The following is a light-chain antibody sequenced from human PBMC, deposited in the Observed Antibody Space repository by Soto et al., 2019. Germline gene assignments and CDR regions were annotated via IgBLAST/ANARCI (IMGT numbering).Light chain of an antibody. J-gene: IGKJ3*01. CDR2: SAS. Sequence: DIQMTQSPSSLSASVGDRVTITCRASQTINTFLNWYQQKPGQAPRLLIYSASRLQSGVPSRFSGSGSGRDFTLTILSLQPEDFATYCCQQSYSQDTVGPGTKVDIK. CDR1: QTINTF. V-gene: IGKV1-39*01. CDR3: QQSYSQDT.